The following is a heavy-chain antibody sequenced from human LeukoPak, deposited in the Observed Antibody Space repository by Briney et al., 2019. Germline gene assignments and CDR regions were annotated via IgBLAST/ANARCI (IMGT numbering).Heavy chain of an antibody. Sequence: GGSLRLSCGASGFTFTNYGMHWVRQAPGKGLEWVAIISFDGRIEYYVDSVKGRFTISRDKSKNTLYLQMNSLRPEDTAVYYCAKERASMGADAFDIWGQGTMVTVSS. D-gene: IGHD1-26*01. CDR1: GFTFTNYG. CDR3: AKERASMGADAFDI. V-gene: IGHV3-30*18. J-gene: IGHJ3*02. CDR2: ISFDGRIE.